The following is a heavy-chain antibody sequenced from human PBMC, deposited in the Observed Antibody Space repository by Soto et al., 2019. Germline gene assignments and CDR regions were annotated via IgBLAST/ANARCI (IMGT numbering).Heavy chain of an antibody. V-gene: IGHV4-59*01. J-gene: IGHJ3*02. Sequence: SETLSLTCTVSGGSISSYYWSWIRQPPGKGLEWIGYIYYSGGTNYNPSLKSRVTISVDTSKNQFSLKLSSVTAADTAVYYCASLLGRYGDYDAFDIWGQGTMVTVSS. CDR1: GGSISSYY. CDR3: ASLLGRYGDYDAFDI. CDR2: IYYSGGT. D-gene: IGHD4-17*01.